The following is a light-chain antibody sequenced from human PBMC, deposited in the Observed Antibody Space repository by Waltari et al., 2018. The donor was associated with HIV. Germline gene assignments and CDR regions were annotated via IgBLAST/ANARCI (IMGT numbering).Light chain of an antibody. CDR1: RSNIGDNF. J-gene: IGLJ3*02. Sequence: QSVLTQPPSESGTAGQRVTISCSGSRSNIGDNFVYCVQQLPGPAPKLLIYRNDQRRSGVPARFAGSKPGTSASLAISGLRSEDEADYDCAAWDDRLLWVFGGGTILTVL. CDR3: AAWDDRLLWV. V-gene: IGLV1-47*01. CDR2: RND.